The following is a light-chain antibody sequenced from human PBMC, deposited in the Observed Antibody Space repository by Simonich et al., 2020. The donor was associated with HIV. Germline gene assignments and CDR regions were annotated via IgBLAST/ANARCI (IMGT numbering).Light chain of an antibody. CDR2: YFR. J-gene: IGLJ3*02. V-gene: IGLV2-14*01. CDR1: SRDVGGYNY. CDR3: SSYTSSSTLV. Sequence: QSALTQPASVSGSPGPSITISCTGTSRDVGGYNYVSWYQQHPGKAPKLMIYYFRKPPSGVSNRFSGSKSGNTASLPISGLLAEDEADYYCSSYTSSSTLVFGGGTKLTVL.